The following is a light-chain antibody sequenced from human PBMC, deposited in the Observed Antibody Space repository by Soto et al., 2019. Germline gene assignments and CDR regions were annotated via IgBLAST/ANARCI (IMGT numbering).Light chain of an antibody. V-gene: IGKV1-39*01. Sequence: DIQMTQSPSSLSASVGDRVTITCRASQTISTYLNWYQQNPGKAPKILIYAASTLESGVPSRFSGSGSGTDFTFTITSLQPEDFATYYYQQSHGIPYTFGQGTKMEIK. CDR3: QQSHGIPYT. CDR2: AAS. J-gene: IGKJ2*01. CDR1: QTISTY.